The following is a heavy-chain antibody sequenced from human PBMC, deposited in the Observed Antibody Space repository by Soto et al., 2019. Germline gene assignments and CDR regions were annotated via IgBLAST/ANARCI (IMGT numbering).Heavy chain of an antibody. Sequence: QVQLVQSGAEVKKPGSSVKVSCKASGGIFSTYAISWLRQAPGQGLEWRGGIIPIFGTPNYAQRLQGSVTITADESTSTGYMELSRLRSEDTAVYYCARDRDDYGSGNYYNRIDFWGQATLVTVSS. J-gene: IGHJ4*02. CDR2: IIPIFGTP. CDR3: ARDRDDYGSGNYYNRIDF. V-gene: IGHV1-69*01. D-gene: IGHD3-10*01. CDR1: GGIFSTYA.